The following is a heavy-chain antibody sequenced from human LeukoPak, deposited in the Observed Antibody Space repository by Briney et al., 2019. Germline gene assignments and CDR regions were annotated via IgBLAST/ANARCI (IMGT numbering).Heavy chain of an antibody. CDR3: AKSGGYGLIDY. D-gene: IGHD6-25*01. J-gene: IGHJ4*01. CDR1: GGSFSGYY. Sequence: SETLSLTCAVYGGSFSGYYWSWIRQPPGKGLEWIGEINHSGSTNYNPSLKSRVTISIDTSKNQVSLKMSSVTAADTAVYYCAKSGGYGLIDYWGQGTLVTVSS. V-gene: IGHV4-34*01. CDR2: INHSGST.